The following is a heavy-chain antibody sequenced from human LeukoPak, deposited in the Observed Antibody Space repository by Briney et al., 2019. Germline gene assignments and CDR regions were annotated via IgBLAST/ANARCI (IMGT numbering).Heavy chain of an antibody. CDR1: GGSISSGGYC. D-gene: IGHD4-17*01. CDR2: IYYSGST. J-gene: IGHJ4*02. V-gene: IGHV4-61*08. Sequence: SETLSLTCTVPGGSISSGGYCWSWIRQPPGKGLGWLGYIYYSGSTNYNPSLKSRVTISVDTSKNQFSLKLSSVTAADTAVYYCARHSSPSATVDIFDYWGQGTLVTVSA. CDR3: ARHSSPSATVDIFDY.